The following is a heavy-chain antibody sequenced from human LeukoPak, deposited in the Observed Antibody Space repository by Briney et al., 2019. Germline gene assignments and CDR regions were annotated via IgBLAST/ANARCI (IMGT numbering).Heavy chain of an antibody. J-gene: IGHJ6*03. V-gene: IGHV4-39*07. CDR1: GGSISSSSYY. D-gene: IGHD6-13*01. Sequence: SETLSLTCTVSGGSISSSSYYWGWIRQPPGKGLEWIGSIYYSGSTYYNPSLKSRVTISVDTSKNQFSLKLSSVTAADTAVYYCARARGYIAAARMDVWGKGTTVTVSS. CDR2: IYYSGST. CDR3: ARARGYIAAARMDV.